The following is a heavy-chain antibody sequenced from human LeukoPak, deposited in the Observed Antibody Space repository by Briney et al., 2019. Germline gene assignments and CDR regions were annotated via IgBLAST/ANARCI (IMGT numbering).Heavy chain of an antibody. CDR3: AKMWTVTTGFDY. J-gene: IGHJ4*02. CDR2: IYPGDSDT. V-gene: IGHV5-51*01. D-gene: IGHD4-11*01. CDR1: GSRFSTYW. Sequence: GASLKISCKGSGSRFSTYWIGWVRPMPGKGLEWMGIIYPGDSDTRYSPSFQGQVTISADKSISTAYLQWSSLKASDTAMYYCAKMWTVTTGFDYWGQGTLVTVSS.